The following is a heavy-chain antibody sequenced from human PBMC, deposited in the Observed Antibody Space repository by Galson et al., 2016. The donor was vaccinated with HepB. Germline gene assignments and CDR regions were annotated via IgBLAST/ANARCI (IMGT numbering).Heavy chain of an antibody. CDR1: GFTFSTYG. V-gene: IGHV3-30*03. CDR2: ISYDGSIT. D-gene: IGHD1-26*01. CDR3: ARDGAAFDY. Sequence: SLRLSCAASGFTFSTYGMHWVRQAPGKGLEWVAAISYDGSITFYPDSVKGRFTISRDNAKNSLYLQMNSLRAEDTAVYYCARDGAAFDYWGQGTLVTVSS. J-gene: IGHJ4*02.